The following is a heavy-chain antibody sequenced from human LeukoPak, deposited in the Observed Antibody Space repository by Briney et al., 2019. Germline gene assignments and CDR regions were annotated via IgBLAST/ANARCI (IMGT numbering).Heavy chain of an antibody. CDR3: ARETLNGWSARMGWFDP. Sequence: SETLSLTCTVSGGSISSGSYYWSWIRQPAGKGLEWIGRIYTSGSTNYNPSLKSRVTISVDTSKNQFSLKLSSVTAADTAVYYCARETLNGWSARMGWFDPWGQGTLVTVSS. CDR2: IYTSGST. J-gene: IGHJ5*02. D-gene: IGHD3-3*01. V-gene: IGHV4-61*02. CDR1: GGSISSGSYY.